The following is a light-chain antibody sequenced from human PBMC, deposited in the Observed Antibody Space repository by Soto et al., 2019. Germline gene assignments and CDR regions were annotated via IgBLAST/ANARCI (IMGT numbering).Light chain of an antibody. V-gene: IGKV3-15*01. CDR2: SAS. Sequence: EIVMTQSPATLSVSPGERVTLSCRASQSVSSNLAWFQQKAGQAPRLLIYSASTRATGIPGRFSGSGSETEFTLTINSLQSEDFAVYYCLQYKNWPPYTFGQGTKLEIK. J-gene: IGKJ2*01. CDR1: QSVSSN. CDR3: LQYKNWPPYT.